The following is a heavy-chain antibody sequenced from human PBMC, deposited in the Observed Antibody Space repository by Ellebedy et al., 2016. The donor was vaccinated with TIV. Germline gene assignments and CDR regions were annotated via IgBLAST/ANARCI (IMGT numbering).Heavy chain of an antibody. V-gene: IGHV3-9*01. Sequence: SLKISXAASGFTFDDYAMHWVRQAPGKGLEWVSGISWNSGTTDYADFVKGRFTISRDNVKNSLYLQMNRLRADDTAFYYCARDLRITARDYYLDYWGQGTLVTVSS. CDR2: ISWNSGTT. D-gene: IGHD2-21*02. CDR3: ARDLRITARDYYLDY. J-gene: IGHJ4*02. CDR1: GFTFDDYA.